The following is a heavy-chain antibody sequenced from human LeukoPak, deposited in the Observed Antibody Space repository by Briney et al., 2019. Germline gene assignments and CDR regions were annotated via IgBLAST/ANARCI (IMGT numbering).Heavy chain of an antibody. CDR2: IYYSGST. D-gene: IGHD3-10*01. Sequence: SETLSLTCTVSGGSISSGGYYWSWIRQHPGKGLEWIGYIYYSGSTYYNPSLKSRVTISVDTSKNQFSLKLSSVTAADTAVYYCARRGGDGYINYWGQGTLVTVSS. CDR3: ARRGGDGYINY. CDR1: GGSISSGGYY. V-gene: IGHV4-31*03. J-gene: IGHJ4*02.